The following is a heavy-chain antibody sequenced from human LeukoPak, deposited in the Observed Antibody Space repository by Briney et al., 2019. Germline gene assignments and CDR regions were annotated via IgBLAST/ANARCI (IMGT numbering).Heavy chain of an antibody. CDR1: GGTFSSYA. CDR3: AVGRWLQKLGNSAYYYYYMDV. D-gene: IGHD5-24*01. Sequence: SVKVSCKASGGTFSSYAISWVRQAPGQGLEWMGGIIPIFGTANYAQKFQGRIMITTDESTSTAYMELSSLRSEDTAVYYCAVGRWLQKLGNSAYYYYYMDVWGKGTTVTVSS. V-gene: IGHV1-69*05. J-gene: IGHJ6*03. CDR2: IIPIFGTA.